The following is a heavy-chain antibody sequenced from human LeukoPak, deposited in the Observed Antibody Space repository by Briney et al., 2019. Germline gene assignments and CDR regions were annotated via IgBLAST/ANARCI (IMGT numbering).Heavy chain of an antibody. CDR2: IIPMFGTA. Sequence: SVKVSCKASGGTFRSYVISWVRQAPGQGLEWMGGIIPMFGTANYAQKFQGRVTITADKSTSTAYMELSSLRSEDTAVYYCARGREEMASTPYYYYYYMDVWGKGTTVTVSS. CDR1: GGTFRSYV. CDR3: ARGREEMASTPYYYYYYMDV. J-gene: IGHJ6*03. D-gene: IGHD5-24*01. V-gene: IGHV1-69*06.